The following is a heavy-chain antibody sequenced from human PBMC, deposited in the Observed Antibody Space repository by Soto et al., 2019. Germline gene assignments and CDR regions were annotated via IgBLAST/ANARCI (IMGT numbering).Heavy chain of an antibody. J-gene: IGHJ5*02. V-gene: IGHV4-4*02. CDR2: IYHSGST. D-gene: IGHD2-21*02. Sequence: QVQLQESGPGLVKPSGTLSLTCAVSGGSISSSNWWSWVRQPPGKGLEWIGEIYHSGSTNYNTSLRSRVSISVDKSKNQFSLKLSSVTAADTAVYYCARNGVGDILVVTAIRGFDPWGQGTLVTVSS. CDR1: GGSISSSNW. CDR3: ARNGVGDILVVTAIRGFDP.